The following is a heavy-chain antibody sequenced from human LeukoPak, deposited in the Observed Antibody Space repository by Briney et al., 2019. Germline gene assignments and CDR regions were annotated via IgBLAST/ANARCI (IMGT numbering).Heavy chain of an antibody. CDR3: ARDIAPSGAWWLDS. D-gene: IGHD6-13*01. J-gene: IGHJ5*01. CDR2: ISSDKGET. V-gene: IGHV1-2*02. CDR1: GYTFTDYF. Sequence: ASVKVSCKTSGYTFTDYFIHWVRQAPGQGLEWMGWISSDKGETNYARKSQGRVTMTRDTSISTAYMQVNRLTSDDTAFYYCARDIAPSGAWWLDSWGQGTLITVSS.